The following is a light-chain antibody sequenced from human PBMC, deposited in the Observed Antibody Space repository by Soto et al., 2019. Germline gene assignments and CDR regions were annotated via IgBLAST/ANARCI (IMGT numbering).Light chain of an antibody. J-gene: IGKJ3*01. Sequence: DIQMTQSPPSLSASVGDRVTITCRASQNIGLYLNWYQQKSGKAPKLLIYAASALQRGVPSRFRGSESGTDFALTISSRQPEDFATYYCQQSYSTPFTFGPGTKVD. V-gene: IGKV1-39*01. CDR3: QQSYSTPFT. CDR2: AAS. CDR1: QNIGLY.